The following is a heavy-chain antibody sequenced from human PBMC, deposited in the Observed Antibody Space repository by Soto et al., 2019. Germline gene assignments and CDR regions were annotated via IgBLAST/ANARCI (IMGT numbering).Heavy chain of an antibody. CDR3: VKEVHVLYDSPNYGDVLLF. V-gene: IGHV3-30*18. J-gene: IGHJ4*02. CDR2: ISSDGSDR. D-gene: IGHD3-22*01. Sequence: VESGGGVVQPGTSLTLSCAGSGFIFSTHGIHWVRQAPGKPLEWVGLISSDGSDRFYGASVKGRFAFSRDNSKNKVSLQMNRLRPDDTAVYYCVKEVHVLYDSPNYGDVLLFWGRGTLVTVSS. CDR1: GFIFSTHG.